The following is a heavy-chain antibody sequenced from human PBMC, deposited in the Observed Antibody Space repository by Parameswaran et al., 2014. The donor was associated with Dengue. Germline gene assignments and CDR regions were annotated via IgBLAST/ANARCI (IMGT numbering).Heavy chain of an antibody. Sequence: VRQPPGKGLEWVAVISYDGSNKYYADSVKGRFTISRDNSKNTLYLQMNSLRAEDTAVYYCARSLRGYSGYDSFYYYGMDVWGQGTTVTVSS. V-gene: IGHV3-30*04. CDR2: ISYDGSNK. CDR3: ARSLRGYSGYDSFYYYGMDV. J-gene: IGHJ6*02. D-gene: IGHD5-12*01.